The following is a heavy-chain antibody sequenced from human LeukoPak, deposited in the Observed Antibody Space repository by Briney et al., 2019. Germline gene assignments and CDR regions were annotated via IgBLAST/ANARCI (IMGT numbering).Heavy chain of an antibody. CDR1: GGTFSSYA. J-gene: IGHJ3*02. CDR2: IIPIFGTA. D-gene: IGHD2-2*01. V-gene: IGHV1-69*06. Sequence: GSSVKVSCKASGGTFSSYAISWVRQAPGQELEWMGGIIPIFGTANYAQKFQGRVTITADKSTSTAYMELSSLRSEDTAVYYCAREGGPGVVVPAAKSEAFDIWGQGTMVTVSS. CDR3: AREGGPGVVVPAAKSEAFDI.